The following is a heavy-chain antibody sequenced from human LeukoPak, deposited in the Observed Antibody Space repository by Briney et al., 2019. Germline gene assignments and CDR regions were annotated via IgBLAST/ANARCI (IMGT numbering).Heavy chain of an antibody. V-gene: IGHV3-7*01. J-gene: IGHJ4*02. CDR1: GFTFSSYW. D-gene: IGHD2-21*01. CDR3: ASPMWWWWGPYYFDY. Sequence: YPGGSLRLSCAASGFTFSSYWMSWVRQAPGKGLEWVANIKQDGSEKYYVDSVKGRFTISRDNAKNSLYLQMNSLRAEDTAVYYCASPMWWWWGPYYFDYWGQGTLVTVSS. CDR2: IKQDGSEK.